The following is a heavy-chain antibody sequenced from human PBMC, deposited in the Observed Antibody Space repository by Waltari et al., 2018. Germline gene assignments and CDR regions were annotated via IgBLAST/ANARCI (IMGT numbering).Heavy chain of an antibody. Sequence: QVQLVESGGGVVQPGRSLRLSCAASEFTFSTYAMHGVRQAPGKGLEWVAVVSYNARNIYYVDSVKGRFTVSRDNSKKTLYLQMNGLRAEDTAVYYCARDYCDRTNCHGMDVWGQGTTVIVSS. CDR3: ARDYCDRTNCHGMDV. CDR2: VSYNARNI. J-gene: IGHJ6*02. D-gene: IGHD3-22*01. V-gene: IGHV3-30*04. CDR1: EFTFSTYA.